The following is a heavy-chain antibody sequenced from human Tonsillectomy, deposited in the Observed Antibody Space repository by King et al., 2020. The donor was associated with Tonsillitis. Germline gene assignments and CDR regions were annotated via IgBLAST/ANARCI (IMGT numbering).Heavy chain of an antibody. Sequence: LTLKESGPTLVKPTQTLTLTCTFSGFSLSTSGVCVGWIRHPPGKALEWLALIYWDDDKHYSPPLKSSITITKDTSKNQVVLTMTNMDPVDTATYYCARVVPASLFDHWGQGTLVTVSS. CDR2: IYWDDDK. CDR1: GFSLSTSGVC. CDR3: ARVVPASLFDH. D-gene: IGHD2-2*01. J-gene: IGHJ4*02. V-gene: IGHV2-5*02.